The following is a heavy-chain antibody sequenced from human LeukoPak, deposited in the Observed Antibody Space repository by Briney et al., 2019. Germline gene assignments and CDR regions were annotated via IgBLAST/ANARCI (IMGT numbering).Heavy chain of an antibody. D-gene: IGHD3-22*01. Sequence: GGSLRLSCAASGFTFSNYWMHWVRHAPGKGLVWISRINSDGINTSYADSVKGRFTISRDNAKNTLNLQMNSLRAEDTAVYYCARDLGQYYDTSDNWFDPWGQGTLVTVSS. CDR3: ARDLGQYYDTSDNWFDP. CDR2: INSDGINT. V-gene: IGHV3-74*01. CDR1: GFTFSNYW. J-gene: IGHJ5*02.